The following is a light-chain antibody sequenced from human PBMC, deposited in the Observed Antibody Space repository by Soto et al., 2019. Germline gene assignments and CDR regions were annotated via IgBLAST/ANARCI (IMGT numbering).Light chain of an antibody. CDR1: QSVSSR. CDR2: GAP. CDR3: QQYNNWWT. J-gene: IGKJ1*01. Sequence: EIVLTQSPGTLSLSPGERATLSCRASQSVSSRRLAWYQQKPGQAPRLLIYGAPTRATGIPARFSGSGSGTEFTLTISSLQSEDFAVYYCQQYNNWWTFGQGTKMDIK. V-gene: IGKV3-15*01.